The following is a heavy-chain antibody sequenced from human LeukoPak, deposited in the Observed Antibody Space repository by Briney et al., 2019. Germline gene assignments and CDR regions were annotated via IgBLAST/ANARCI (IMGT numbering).Heavy chain of an antibody. J-gene: IGHJ3*02. Sequence: SETLSLTCTVSGGSISSYYWSWIRQPPGKGLEWIGYISYSGSTNYNPSLKSRVTISIDTSKNQFSLKLRSVTAADTAVYFCARQGSGRAFDIWGQGTMVTVSS. V-gene: IGHV4-59*08. CDR3: ARQGSGRAFDI. CDR2: ISYSGST. CDR1: GGSISSYY.